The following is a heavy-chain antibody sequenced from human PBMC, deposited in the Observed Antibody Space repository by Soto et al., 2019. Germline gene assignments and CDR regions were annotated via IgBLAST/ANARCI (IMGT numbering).Heavy chain of an antibody. CDR1: GYTFTNFG. CDR3: ARGGTPLDY. Sequence: QVQLVQSGAEVKKPGPSVKVSCKTSGYTFTNFGLSWVRQPPGQGLEWMGWISAYNGNTNYAQNFQGRVTTTTDTSPNTAYMELRSLRSDDTAVYYCARGGTPLDYWGQGTLVTVSS. J-gene: IGHJ4*02. CDR2: ISAYNGNT. V-gene: IGHV1-18*01. D-gene: IGHD3-16*01.